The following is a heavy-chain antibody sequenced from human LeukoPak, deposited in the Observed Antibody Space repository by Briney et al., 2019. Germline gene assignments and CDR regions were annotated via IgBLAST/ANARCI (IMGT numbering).Heavy chain of an antibody. Sequence: GESLKISCKVSGYIFTTYWIGWVRQMPGKGLEWMGIIHPGDSDTRYNPSIQGQVTISADKSISTAYLLWSSLKASDTAMYYCARHGVGSSWFGFDYWGQGILVTVSS. V-gene: IGHV5-51*01. D-gene: IGHD6-13*01. CDR2: IHPGDSDT. CDR3: ARHGVGSSWFGFDY. J-gene: IGHJ4*02. CDR1: GYIFTTYW.